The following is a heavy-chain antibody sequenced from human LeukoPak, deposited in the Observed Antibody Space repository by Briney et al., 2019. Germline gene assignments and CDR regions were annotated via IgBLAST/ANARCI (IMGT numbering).Heavy chain of an antibody. V-gene: IGHV3-23*01. CDR3: ARSFWSIYYSIDY. CDR1: GFTFSNYA. J-gene: IGHJ4*02. CDR2: ISGSGDRT. Sequence: GGSLRLSCAASGFTFSNYAMNWVRQAPGKGLEWVSAISGSGDRTYHADSVKGRFTISRDNSKNTLYLQINSLRVEDTAVYYCARSFWSIYYSIDYWGQGTLVTVSS. D-gene: IGHD3-3*01.